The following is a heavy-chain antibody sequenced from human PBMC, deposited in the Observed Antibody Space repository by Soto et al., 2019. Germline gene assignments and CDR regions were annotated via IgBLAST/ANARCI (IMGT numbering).Heavy chain of an antibody. CDR1: GFTFSSYA. CDR2: ISYDGSNK. V-gene: IGHV3-30-3*01. Sequence: QVQLVESGGGVVQPGRSLRLSCAASGFTFSSYAMHWVRQAPGKGLEWVAVISYDGSNKYYADSVKGRFTISRDNSKNTLYLQMNSLRAEDTAVYYCARGGLRGNSPYYYYGMDVWDQGTTVTVSS. D-gene: IGHD3-10*01. J-gene: IGHJ6*02. CDR3: ARGGLRGNSPYYYYGMDV.